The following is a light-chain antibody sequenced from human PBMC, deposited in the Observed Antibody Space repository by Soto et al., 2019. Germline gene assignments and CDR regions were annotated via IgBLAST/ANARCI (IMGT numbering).Light chain of an antibody. J-gene: IGLJ2*01. Sequence: QSVLTQPASVSGSPGQSITISCTGTSSDVGGYNYVSWYQQHPGKAPKLMIYDVSNRPSGVSNRFSGSKSGNTASLTNSGLQAEDEADYYCSSYTRSSSLDVVFGGGTELTVL. CDR2: DVS. CDR1: SSDVGGYNY. V-gene: IGLV2-14*01. CDR3: SSYTRSSSLDVV.